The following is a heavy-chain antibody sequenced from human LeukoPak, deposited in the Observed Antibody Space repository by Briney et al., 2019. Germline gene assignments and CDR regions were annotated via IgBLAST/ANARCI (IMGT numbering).Heavy chain of an antibody. Sequence: GGSLRLSCTASGFTFGDYAMSWVRQAPGKGLGWVGFIRSRAYGGTTEYAASVKGRFTISRDDSKSIAYLQMNSLKTEDTAVYYCTSYYDYVWGSYRFGARDYWGQGTLVTVSS. CDR1: GFTFGDYA. V-gene: IGHV3-49*04. CDR2: IRSRAYGGTT. J-gene: IGHJ4*02. CDR3: TSYYDYVWGSYRFGARDY. D-gene: IGHD3-16*02.